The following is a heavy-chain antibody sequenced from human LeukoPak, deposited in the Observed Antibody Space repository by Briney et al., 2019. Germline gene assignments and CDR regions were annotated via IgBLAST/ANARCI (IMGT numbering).Heavy chain of an antibody. D-gene: IGHD2-2*01. V-gene: IGHV4-59*01. Sequence: SSETLSLTCTVSGGSISSYYWSWIRQPPGKGLEWIGYIYYSGSTNYNPSLKSRVTISVDTSKNQFSLKLSSVTAADTAVYYCAGACSSTSCYELYPWGQGTLVTVSS. J-gene: IGHJ5*02. CDR3: AGACSSTSCYELYP. CDR2: IYYSGST. CDR1: GGSISSYY.